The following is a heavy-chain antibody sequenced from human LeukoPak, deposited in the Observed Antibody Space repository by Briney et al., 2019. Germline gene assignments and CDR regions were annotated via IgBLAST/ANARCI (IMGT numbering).Heavy chain of an antibody. CDR1: GYTFTGYY. Sequence: ASVKVSCKASGYTFTGYYMHWVRQAPGQGLEWMGWINPNSGGTNYAQKFQGRVTMTRDTSISTAYMELSRLRSDDTAVYYCARTPYDFWSGYLFVYWGQGTLVTVSS. CDR2: INPNSGGT. CDR3: ARTPYDFWSGYLFVY. V-gene: IGHV1-2*02. J-gene: IGHJ4*02. D-gene: IGHD3-3*01.